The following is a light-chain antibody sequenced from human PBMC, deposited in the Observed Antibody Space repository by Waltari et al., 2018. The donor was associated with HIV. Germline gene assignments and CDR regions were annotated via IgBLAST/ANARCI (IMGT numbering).Light chain of an antibody. CDR3: HSYDSSLSGSVV. CDR1: SSTIGANYD. Sequence: QSVLTQPPSVSGAPGQRVTISCTGSSSTIGANYDVHWYQQFPGTAPKLLLSGNNDRPSGVPDRFSGSRSGTSASLAITGLQAADEADYYCHSYDSSLSGSVVFGGGTKLTVL. CDR2: GNN. V-gene: IGLV1-40*01. J-gene: IGLJ2*01.